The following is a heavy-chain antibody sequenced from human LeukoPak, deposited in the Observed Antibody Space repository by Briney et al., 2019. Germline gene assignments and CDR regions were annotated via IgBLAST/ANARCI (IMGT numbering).Heavy chain of an antibody. J-gene: IGHJ5*02. D-gene: IGHD2-15*01. CDR1: GFTVSSNY. Sequence: GGSLRLSCAASGFTVSSNYMSWVRQAPGKGLEWVSGINWNGGSTGYADSVKGRFTISRDNAKNSLYLQMNSLRAEDTALYYCARDLLGYCSGGSCPNPNWFDPWGQGTLVTVSS. CDR2: INWNGGST. CDR3: ARDLLGYCSGGSCPNPNWFDP. V-gene: IGHV3-20*04.